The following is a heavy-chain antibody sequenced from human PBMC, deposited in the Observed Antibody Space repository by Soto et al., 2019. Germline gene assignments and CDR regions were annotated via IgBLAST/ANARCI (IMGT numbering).Heavy chain of an antibody. CDR3: AKTGGPGSYYWVVY. J-gene: IGHJ4*02. V-gene: IGHV3-23*01. CDR2: ISGGGGGT. D-gene: IGHD3-10*01. Sequence: EVQLLESGGGLIQPGGSLRLSCAASGFTFPSYAMNWVRQAPGQGLEWVSTISGGGGGTDYADSAKGRFIISRDNSKNTLYLQMNSLRAEDTAVYYCAKTGGPGSYYWVVYWGQGTPVTVSS. CDR1: GFTFPSYA.